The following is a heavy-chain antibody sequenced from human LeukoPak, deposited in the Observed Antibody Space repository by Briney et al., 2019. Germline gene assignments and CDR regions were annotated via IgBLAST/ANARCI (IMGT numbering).Heavy chain of an antibody. CDR2: INTNTGNP. CDR3: ARANLWFGELGWIDP. J-gene: IGHJ5*02. Sequence: ASVKVSCKASGYTFTSYAMNWVRQAPGQGLEWMGWINTNTGNPTYAQGFTGRFVFSLDTSVSTAYLQISSLKADDTAVYYCARANLWFGELGWIDPWGQGTLVTVSS. V-gene: IGHV7-4-1*02. D-gene: IGHD3-10*01. CDR1: GYTFTSYA.